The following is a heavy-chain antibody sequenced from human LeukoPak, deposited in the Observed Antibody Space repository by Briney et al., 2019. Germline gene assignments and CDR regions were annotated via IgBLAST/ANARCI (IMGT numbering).Heavy chain of an antibody. D-gene: IGHD6-13*01. CDR1: GFTFSSYA. CDR2: ISSNGFST. J-gene: IGHJ4*02. Sequence: GGSLRLSCAASGFTFSSYAMHWVRQAPGKGLEYVSGISSNGFSTDYANSVKGRFTISRDNSKNTLYLQMNSLRAEDTAVYYCASLRSSSWYDHFDYWGQGTLVTVSS. V-gene: IGHV3-64*01. CDR3: ASLRSSSWYDHFDY.